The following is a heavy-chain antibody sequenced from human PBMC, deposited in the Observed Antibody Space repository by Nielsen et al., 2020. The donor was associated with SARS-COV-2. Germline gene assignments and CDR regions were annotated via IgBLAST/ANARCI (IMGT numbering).Heavy chain of an antibody. J-gene: IGHJ4*02. CDR3: ARARTRGETFDY. D-gene: IGHD1-7*01. CDR2: ISSSGSTI. CDR1: GFTFSDYY. Sequence: GESLKISCAAPGFTFSDYYMSWIRQAPGKGLEWVSYISSSGSTIYYADSVKGRFTISRDNAKNSLYLQMNSLRAEDTAVYYCARARTRGETFDYWGQGTLVTVSS. V-gene: IGHV3-11*01.